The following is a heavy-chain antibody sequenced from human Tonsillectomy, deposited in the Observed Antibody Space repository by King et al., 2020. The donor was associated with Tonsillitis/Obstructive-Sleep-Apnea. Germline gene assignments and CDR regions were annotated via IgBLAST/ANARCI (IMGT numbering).Heavy chain of an antibody. CDR3: ARDLYDFWSGCPDY. J-gene: IGHJ4*02. CDR2: INSDGSST. CDR1: GFTFSSYW. Sequence: VQLVESGGGLVQPGGSLRLSCAASGFTFSSYWMHWVRQTPGKGRVWVARINSDGSSTNYADSVKGRFTISRDNAKNTLYLQMNSLRAEDTAVYYCARDLYDFWSGCPDYWGQGTLVTVSS. V-gene: IGHV3-74*01. D-gene: IGHD3-3*01.